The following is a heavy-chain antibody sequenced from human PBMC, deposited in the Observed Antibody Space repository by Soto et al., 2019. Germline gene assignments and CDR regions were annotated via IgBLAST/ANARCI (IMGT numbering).Heavy chain of an antibody. V-gene: IGHV3-30-3*01. J-gene: IGHJ4*02. D-gene: IGHD5-12*01. Sequence: QVPLVESGGGVVQPGRSLRLSFAASGFTFSSYAMHWVRQAPGKGLEWVAVISYDGSNKYYADSVKGLFTISRDNSKNTLYLQMNSLRAEDTAVYYCARDDGLDSGYDWDSFDYWGQGTLVTVSS. CDR1: GFTFSSYA. CDR2: ISYDGSNK. CDR3: ARDDGLDSGYDWDSFDY.